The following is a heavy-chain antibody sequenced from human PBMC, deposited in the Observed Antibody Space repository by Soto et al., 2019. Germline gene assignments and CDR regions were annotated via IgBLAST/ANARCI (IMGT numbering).Heavy chain of an antibody. V-gene: IGHV4-59*01. CDR1: GGSISTYY. CDR3: TRGDGIQLGSLAGRYFYYNMNV. Sequence: SETLSLTCTVSGGSISTYYWSWIRQPPGKGLEWIGYIYYSGTTTYNPSLKSRVTISVDTSKNQFSLKVSSVTAADTAVYYCTRGDGIQLGSLAGRYFYYNMNVWGQGTTVTVSS. CDR2: IYYSGTT. J-gene: IGHJ6*02. D-gene: IGHD5-18*01.